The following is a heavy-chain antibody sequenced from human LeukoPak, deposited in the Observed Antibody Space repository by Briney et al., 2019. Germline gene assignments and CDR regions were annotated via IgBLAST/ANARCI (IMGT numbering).Heavy chain of an antibody. CDR1: GYSFTSYW. J-gene: IGHJ4*02. CDR3: ASQTYYYDSSGSPLFDY. Sequence: GESLKISCKGSGYSFTSYWICWVRQMPGKGLEWMGIIYPGDSDTRYSPSFQGQVTISADKSISTAYLQWSSLKASDTALYYCASQTYYYDSSGSPLFDYWGQGTLVTVSS. D-gene: IGHD3-22*01. CDR2: IYPGDSDT. V-gene: IGHV5-51*01.